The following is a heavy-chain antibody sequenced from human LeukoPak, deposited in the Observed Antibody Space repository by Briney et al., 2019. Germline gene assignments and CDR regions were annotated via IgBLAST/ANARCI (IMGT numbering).Heavy chain of an antibody. J-gene: IGHJ4*02. CDR3: ARGASGYDRGPWSD. D-gene: IGHD5-12*01. Sequence: SETLSLTCTVSGGSISSYYWSWIRQPPGKGLEWIGYIYYSGSTNYNPSLKSRVTISVDTSKNQFSLKLSSVTAADTAVYYCARGASGYDRGPWSDWGQGTLVTVSS. CDR2: IYYSGST. CDR1: GGSISSYY. V-gene: IGHV4-59*01.